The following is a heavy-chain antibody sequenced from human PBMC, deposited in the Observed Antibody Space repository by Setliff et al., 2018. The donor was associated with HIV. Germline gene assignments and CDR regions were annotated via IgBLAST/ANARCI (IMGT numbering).Heavy chain of an antibody. Sequence: GSLRLSCAASGFTFSSYSMNWVRQAPGKGLEWVGRGYTKTDGGTPDYASPVKGRFAIPRDDSKNTLYLQMNSLKTEDTAVYYCTTDLGGSYHGWNYWGQGTLVTVSS. J-gene: IGHJ4*02. CDR2: GYTKTDGGTP. CDR3: TTDLGGSYHGWNY. D-gene: IGHD1-26*01. CDR1: GFTFSSYS. V-gene: IGHV3-15*01.